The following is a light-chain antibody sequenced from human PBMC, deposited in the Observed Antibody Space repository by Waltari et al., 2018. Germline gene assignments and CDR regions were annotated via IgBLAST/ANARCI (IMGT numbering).Light chain of an antibody. J-gene: IGKJ5*01. CDR2: LGS. CDR3: MEGLQSVT. V-gene: IGKV2-28*01. CDR1: QSLLENNGYNY. Sequence: DIVMTLSPLTLPVTPGEPASISCRSSQSLLENNGYNYLDWYVQKPGQSPQILIYLGSNRASGVPDRFSGSGSGTDFTLKISRVEAEDAGVYYCMEGLQSVTFGRGTRLEIK.